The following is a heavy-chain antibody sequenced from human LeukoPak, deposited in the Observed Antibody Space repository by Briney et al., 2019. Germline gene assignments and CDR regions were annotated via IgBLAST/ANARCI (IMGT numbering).Heavy chain of an antibody. J-gene: IGHJ5*02. CDR3: ARTYCSSTSCYSSIDNWFDP. D-gene: IGHD2-2*01. CDR1: GYTFTSYD. CDR2: MNPNSGNT. V-gene: IGHV1-8*01. Sequence: ASVKVSCKASGYTFTSYDIIWVRQATGQGLEWMGWMNPNSGNTGYAQKFQGRVTMTRNTPISTAYMELSSLRSEDTAVYYCARTYCSSTSCYSSIDNWFDPWGQGTLVTVSS.